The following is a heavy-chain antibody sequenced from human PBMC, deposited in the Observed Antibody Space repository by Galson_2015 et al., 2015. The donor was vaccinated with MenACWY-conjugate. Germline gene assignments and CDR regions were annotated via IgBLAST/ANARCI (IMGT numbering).Heavy chain of an antibody. CDR3: ARIPTWGSSCGYFDY. J-gene: IGHJ4*02. Sequence: TCTVSGGSISSHHWSWFRRPPGKGLAWIAYIRDTGSLKDNPSLKSRVTMSADKSNNQFSLRLISVTAADTAVYYCARIPTWGSSCGYFDYRGQGMGVAVSA. CDR2: IRDTGSL. D-gene: IGHD2-21*01. V-gene: IGHV4-59*08. CDR1: GGSISSHH.